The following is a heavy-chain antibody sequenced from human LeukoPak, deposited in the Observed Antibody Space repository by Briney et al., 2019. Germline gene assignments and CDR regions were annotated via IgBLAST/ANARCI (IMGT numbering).Heavy chain of an antibody. J-gene: IGHJ4*02. D-gene: IGHD3-10*01. Sequence: GGSLRLSCAASGFTFDDYAMHWVRQAPGKGRGWGSGISWNSGSIGYADSVKGGVTISRDNSKNTLYLQMNSLRAEDTAMYYCAKGGESYYGSGSFTPFDYWGQGTLVTVSS. CDR2: ISWNSGSI. CDR1: GFTFDDYA. V-gene: IGHV3-9*01. CDR3: AKGGESYYGSGSFTPFDY.